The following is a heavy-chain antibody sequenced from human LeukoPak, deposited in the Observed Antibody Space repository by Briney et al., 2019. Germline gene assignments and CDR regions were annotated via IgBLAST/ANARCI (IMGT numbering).Heavy chain of an antibody. Sequence: ASVKVSCKASGYTFTSYGISWVRQAPAQGLEWMGWIDPNSGGTNYAKNFQGRVTMTRDTSITTAYMELRGLRSDDTAVYYCARGVGSGWYFDLWGRGTLVTVSS. CDR3: ARGVGSGWYFDL. V-gene: IGHV1-2*02. CDR2: IDPNSGGT. D-gene: IGHD3-10*01. J-gene: IGHJ2*01. CDR1: GYTFTSYG.